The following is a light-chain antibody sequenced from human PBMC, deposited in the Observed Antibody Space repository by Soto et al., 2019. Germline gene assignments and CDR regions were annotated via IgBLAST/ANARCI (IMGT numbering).Light chain of an antibody. CDR1: QSVSSN. J-gene: IGKJ1*01. CDR3: HQYSKWPQT. Sequence: EIVMTQSPATLSVSPGERATLSCRASQSVSSNLAWYQQKPGQAPRLLIYGASTRATGIPARFSGSGSVTQFTLTISSLQSEDIGLYYCHQYSKWPQTFGPGAKVDIK. V-gene: IGKV3-15*01. CDR2: GAS.